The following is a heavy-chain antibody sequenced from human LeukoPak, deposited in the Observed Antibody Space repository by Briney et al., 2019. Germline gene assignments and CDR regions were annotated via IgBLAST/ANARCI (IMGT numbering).Heavy chain of an antibody. D-gene: IGHD1-1*01. CDR2: IYTGGST. CDR1: GFTFSNAW. Sequence: PGGSLRLSCAASGFTFSNAWMSWVRQVPGKGLEWVSVIYTGGSTYYADSVKGRFTISRDNSRNTLYLQMNSLRAEDTAVYYCASKIQYWGQGTLVTVSS. CDR3: ASKIQY. J-gene: IGHJ4*02. V-gene: IGHV3-53*01.